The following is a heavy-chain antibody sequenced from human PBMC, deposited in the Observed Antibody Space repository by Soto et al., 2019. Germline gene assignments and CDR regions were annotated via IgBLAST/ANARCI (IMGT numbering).Heavy chain of an antibody. CDR3: ASLRISSIDY. Sequence: PSETLSLTCTVSGGSISSSSYYWGWIRQPPGKGLEWIGSIYYSGSTYYNPSLKSRFTISVDTSKNQFSLKLSFVTAADTAVYYCASLRISSIDYWGQGTLVTVSS. D-gene: IGHD2-15*01. V-gene: IGHV4-39*01. CDR2: IYYSGST. J-gene: IGHJ4*02. CDR1: GGSISSSSYY.